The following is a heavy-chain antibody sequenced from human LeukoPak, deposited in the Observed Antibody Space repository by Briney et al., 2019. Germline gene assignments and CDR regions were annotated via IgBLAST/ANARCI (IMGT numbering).Heavy chain of an antibody. CDR2: INPNSGGT. D-gene: IGHD3-22*01. V-gene: IGHV1-2*02. CDR3: ARAPLDYDSSVTGKFDY. Sequence: ASVKVSCKASGYTFTGYYMHWVRQAPGQGLEWMGWINPNSGGTNYAQKFQGRVTMTRDTSISTAYMGLSRLRSDDTAVYYCARAPLDYDSSVTGKFDYWGQGTLVTVSS. CDR1: GYTFTGYY. J-gene: IGHJ4*02.